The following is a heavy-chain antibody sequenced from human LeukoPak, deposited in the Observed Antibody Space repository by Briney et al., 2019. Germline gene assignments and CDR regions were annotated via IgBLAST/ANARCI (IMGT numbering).Heavy chain of an antibody. CDR1: GYTFTSYG. CDR2: ISAYNGNT. V-gene: IGHV1-18*01. D-gene: IGHD3-16*02. J-gene: IGHJ4*02. Sequence: ASVKVSCKASGYTFTSYGISWVRQAPGQGLEWMGWISAYNGNTNYAQKLQGGVTMTTDTSTSTAYMELRSLRSDDTAVYYCARGGMITFGGVIVTWHFDYWGQGTLVTVSS. CDR3: ARGGMITFGGVIVTWHFDY.